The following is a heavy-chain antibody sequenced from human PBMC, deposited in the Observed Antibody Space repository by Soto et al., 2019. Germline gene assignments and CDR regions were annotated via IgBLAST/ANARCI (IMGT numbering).Heavy chain of an antibody. CDR1: GFTFSGSA. CDR2: IRSKANSYAT. J-gene: IGHJ4*02. Sequence: GGSLRLSCAASGFTFSGSAMHWVRQASGKGLEWVGRIRSKANSYATAYAASVKGRFTISRDDSKNTAYLQMNSLKTEDTAVYYCTTDYSNYGDGEWDWGQGTLVTVSS. CDR3: TTDYSNYGDGEWD. V-gene: IGHV3-73*01. D-gene: IGHD4-4*01.